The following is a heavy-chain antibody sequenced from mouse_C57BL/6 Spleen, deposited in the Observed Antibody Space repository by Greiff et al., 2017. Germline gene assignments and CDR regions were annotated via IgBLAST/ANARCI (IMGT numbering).Heavy chain of an antibody. J-gene: IGHJ4*01. CDR2: IHPNNGGT. CDR1: GYTFTDYN. D-gene: IGHD3-2*02. Sequence: VQLQQSGPELVKPGASVKISCKASGYTFTDYNMDWVKQSPGKSLEWIGDIHPNNGGTIYNQKFKGKATLTVDKSSSTAYMELRSLTSEDTAVYYCAKSGYAMDYWGQGTSVTVSS. CDR3: AKSGYAMDY. V-gene: IGHV1-18*01.